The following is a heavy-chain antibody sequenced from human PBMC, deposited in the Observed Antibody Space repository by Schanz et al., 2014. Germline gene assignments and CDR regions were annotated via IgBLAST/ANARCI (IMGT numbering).Heavy chain of an antibody. J-gene: IGHJ4*02. CDR1: GFTFSSYS. CDR3: ARGTDWNLHY. V-gene: IGHV3-21*01. D-gene: IGHD1-1*01. CDR2: ISSSSSYI. Sequence: EVQLLDSGGGLIQPGGSLRLSCTASGFTFSSYSMNWVRQAPGKGLEWVSSISSSSSYIYYADSVKGRFTISRDNAKNSLYLQMNSLRAEDTAVYYCARGTDWNLHYWGQGALVTVSS.